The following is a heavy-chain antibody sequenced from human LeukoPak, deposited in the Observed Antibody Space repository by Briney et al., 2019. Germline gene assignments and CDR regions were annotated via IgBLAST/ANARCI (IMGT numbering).Heavy chain of an antibody. V-gene: IGHV1-69*04. CDR2: IIPILGIA. CDR1: GYTFTSYG. CDR3: ARDKWGSGTEDRYFQH. Sequence: SVKVSCKASGYTFTSYGISWVRQAPGQGVEWMGRIIPILGIANYAQKFQGRVTITADKSTSTAYMELSSLRSEDTAVYYCARDKWGSGTEDRYFQHWGQGTLVTVSS. D-gene: IGHD3-10*01. J-gene: IGHJ1*01.